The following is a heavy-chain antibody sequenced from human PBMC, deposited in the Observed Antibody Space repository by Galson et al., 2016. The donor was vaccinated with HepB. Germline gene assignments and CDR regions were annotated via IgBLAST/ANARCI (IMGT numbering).Heavy chain of an antibody. CDR3: ARDGSEHGRSSGGGMDV. V-gene: IGHV3-53*01. D-gene: IGHD6-6*01. Sequence: SLRLSCAASGLIVRSNFMTWVRQGPGEGLEWVATIYNDGDTFYADSVKGRFSISRHNSNNILYLQMSNVTPDDTAVYYCARDGSEHGRSSGGGMDVWGQGTTVTVSS. CDR2: IYNDGDT. CDR1: GLIVRSNF. J-gene: IGHJ6*02.